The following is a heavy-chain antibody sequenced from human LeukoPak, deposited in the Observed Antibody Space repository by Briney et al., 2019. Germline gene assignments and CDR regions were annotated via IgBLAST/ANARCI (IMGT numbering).Heavy chain of an antibody. V-gene: IGHV4-30-4*01. CDR3: AREGRDSSWYLGDAFDI. CDR2: IYYSGST. J-gene: IGHJ3*02. Sequence: SETLPLTCTVSGGSISSGDYYWSWIRQPPGKGLEWIGYIYYSGSTYYNPSLKSRVTISVDTSKNQFSLKLSSVTAADTAVYYCAREGRDSSWYLGDAFDIWGQGTMVTVSS. D-gene: IGHD6-13*01. CDR1: GGSISSGDYY.